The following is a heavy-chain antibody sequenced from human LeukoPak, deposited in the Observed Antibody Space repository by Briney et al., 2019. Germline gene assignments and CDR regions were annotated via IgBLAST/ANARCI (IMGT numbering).Heavy chain of an antibody. CDR3: ARVEGRDYYYYYGMDV. Sequence: ASVKVSCKASGYTFTSHGISWVRQAPGQGLEWMGWISAYNGNTNYAQKLQGRVTMTTDTSTSTAYMELRSLRSDDTAVYYCARVEGRDYYYYYGMDVWGQGTTVTVSS. J-gene: IGHJ6*02. CDR2: ISAYNGNT. V-gene: IGHV1-18*01. D-gene: IGHD5-24*01. CDR1: GYTFTSHG.